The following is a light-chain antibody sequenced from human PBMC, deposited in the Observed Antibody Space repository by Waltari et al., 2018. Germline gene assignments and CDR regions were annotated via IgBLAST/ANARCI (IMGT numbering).Light chain of an antibody. V-gene: IGLV2-14*03. Sequence: QSALTQPASVSGPPGPSIRTSGIASTAYVAGAVSVSWYQDPPGQAPKVIIYDGSSRPSGVSDRFSGSKFGDTASLTISDLQPEDEATYYCASQSGNNVVMFGGGTKLTVL. CDR3: ASQSGNNVVM. J-gene: IGLJ3*02. CDR1: TAYVAGAVS. CDR2: DGS.